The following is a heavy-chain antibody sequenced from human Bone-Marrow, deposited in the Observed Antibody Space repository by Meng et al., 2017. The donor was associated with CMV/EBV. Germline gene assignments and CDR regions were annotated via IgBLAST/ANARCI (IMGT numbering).Heavy chain of an antibody. Sequence: GESLKISCAASGFTFSRYGMHWVRQAPGKGLEWVATIRSDGSNEYYADSVKGRFTISRDNSKNTLYLQMNSLRAEDTAVYYCASRGGAEDIDYWGQGTLVTVSS. J-gene: IGHJ4*02. D-gene: IGHD3-10*01. CDR2: IRSDGSNE. V-gene: IGHV3-30*02. CDR3: ASRGGAEDIDY. CDR1: GFTFSRYG.